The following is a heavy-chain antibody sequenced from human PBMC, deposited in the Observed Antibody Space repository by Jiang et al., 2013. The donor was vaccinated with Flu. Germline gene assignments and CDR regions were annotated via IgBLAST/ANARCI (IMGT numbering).Heavy chain of an antibody. CDR1: GFTFSSYA. V-gene: IGHV3-43*02. CDR2: ISGDGGST. CDR3: AKDLWLQSNGLFDY. J-gene: IGHJ4*02. D-gene: IGHD5-24*01. Sequence: EVQLLESGGGLVQPGGSLRLSCAASGFTFSSYAMSWVRQAPGKGLEWVSLISGDGGSTYYADSVKGRFTISRDNSKNSLYLQMNSLRTEDTALYYCAKDLWLQSNGLFDYWAREPWSPSPQ.